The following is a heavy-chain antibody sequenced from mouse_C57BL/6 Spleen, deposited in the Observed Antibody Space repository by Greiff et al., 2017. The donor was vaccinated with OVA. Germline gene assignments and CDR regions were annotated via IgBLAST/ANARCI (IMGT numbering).Heavy chain of an antibody. CDR3: SSDYGSRYGY. J-gene: IGHJ2*01. D-gene: IGHD1-1*01. V-gene: IGHV1-82*01. Sequence: VQLQQSGPELVKPGASVKISCKASGYAFSSSWMNWVKQRPGKGLEWIGRIYPGDGDTNYNGKFKGKATLTADKSSSTAYMQLSSLTSEDSAVYFCSSDYGSRYGYWGQGTTLTVSS. CDR2: IYPGDGDT. CDR1: GYAFSSSW.